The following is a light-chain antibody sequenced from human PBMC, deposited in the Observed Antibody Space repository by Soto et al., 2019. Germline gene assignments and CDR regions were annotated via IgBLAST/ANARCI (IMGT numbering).Light chain of an antibody. CDR3: SSYADSNIVV. CDR2: EVN. Sequence: QSVLTQPPSVSGSPGHSVTISCTGTSSDVGGYNYVSWYQQHPGKAPKLMIYEVNKRPSGVPDRFSGSKSGNTASLTVSGLQAEDEADYYCSSYADSNIVVFGGGTKLTVL. CDR1: SSDVGGYNY. V-gene: IGLV2-8*01. J-gene: IGLJ2*01.